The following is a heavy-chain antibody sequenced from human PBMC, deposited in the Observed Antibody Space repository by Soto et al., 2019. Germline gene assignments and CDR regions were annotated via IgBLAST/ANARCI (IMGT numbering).Heavy chain of an antibody. J-gene: IGHJ4*02. V-gene: IGHV4-39*01. CDR3: ASLSYSSGWYGDY. CDR2: IYYRGST. Sequence: QLQLQESGPGLVKPSETLSLTCTVSGGSISSSSYYWGWIRQPPGKGLEWIGSIYYRGSTYYNPSLKSRVTISVDTSKNQFSLKLGSVTAADTAVYYCASLSYSSGWYGDYWGQGTLVTVPS. CDR1: GGSISSSSYY. D-gene: IGHD6-19*01.